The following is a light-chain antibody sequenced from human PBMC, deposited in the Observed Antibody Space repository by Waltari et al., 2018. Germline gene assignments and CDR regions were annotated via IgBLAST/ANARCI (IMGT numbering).Light chain of an antibody. CDR1: QDVQKY. CDR2: AGS. V-gene: IGKV1-39*01. J-gene: IGKJ5*01. Sequence: DIRLPQSPSPLSASVGDRVTITCRASQDVQKYLNWYQQKPGKAPKLLIYAGSSLQSGVPSRFSGSGFGTDFTLTITSLQPEDFGSYYCQQSYSPPPITFGQGTRLEIK. CDR3: QQSYSPPPIT.